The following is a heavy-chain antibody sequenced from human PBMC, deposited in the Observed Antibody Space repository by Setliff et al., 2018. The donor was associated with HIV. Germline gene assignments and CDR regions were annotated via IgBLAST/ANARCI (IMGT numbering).Heavy chain of an antibody. CDR3: ARETPNSGWYRKEGYYFDY. J-gene: IGHJ4*02. D-gene: IGHD6-19*01. V-gene: IGHV3-23*01. CDR1: GFTFTNYA. Sequence: GGSLRLSCVAFGFTFTNYAMSWVRQAPGEGLQWVSTISGSGGNTNYADSVKGRFTVSRDNSKNTLYLQMNSLRPEDTALYYCARETPNSGWYRKEGYYFDYWGQGTLVTVSS. CDR2: ISGSGGNT.